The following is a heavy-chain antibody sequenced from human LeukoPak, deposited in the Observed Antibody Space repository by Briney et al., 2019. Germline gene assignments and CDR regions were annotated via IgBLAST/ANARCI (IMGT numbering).Heavy chain of an antibody. D-gene: IGHD6-13*01. CDR3: ARATGYSSSWYDY. J-gene: IGHJ4*02. CDR2: INPNSGGT. Sequence: ASVKVSCKASGYTFTVYYMHWVRPAPGQGLEWMGWINPNSGGTNYAQKFQGWVTMNRATSISTAYMRLSRLRSDDTAVYDCARATGYSSSWYDYWGQGTLVTVSS. CDR1: GYTFTVYY. V-gene: IGHV1-2*04.